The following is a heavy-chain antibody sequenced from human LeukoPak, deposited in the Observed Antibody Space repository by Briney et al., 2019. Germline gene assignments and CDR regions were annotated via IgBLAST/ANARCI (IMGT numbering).Heavy chain of an antibody. J-gene: IGHJ4*02. CDR2: IYSGGST. CDR3: VVRGSYRYPEPDY. CDR1: GFTVSSNY. D-gene: IGHD3-16*02. V-gene: IGHV3-53*01. Sequence: GGSLRLSCAASGFTVSSNYMSWVRQAPGKGLEWVSAIYSGGSTYYADSVKGRFTISRDNSKNTLYLQMNSLRAEDTAVYHCVVRGSYRYPEPDYWGQGTLVTVSS.